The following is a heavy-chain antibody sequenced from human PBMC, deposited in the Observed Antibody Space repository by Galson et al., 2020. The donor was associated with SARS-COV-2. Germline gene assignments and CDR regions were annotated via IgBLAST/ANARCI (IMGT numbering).Heavy chain of an antibody. V-gene: IGHV5-51*01. CDR2: IYPSDSDT. D-gene: IGHD2-2*02. Sequence: GESLKISCEGSGYTFSNYWIAWVRQMPGTGLAWMGIIYPSDSDTRYSPSFQGQVTISADKSINTAYLQWSSLKAPDTAMYYCARLYCSGTNCYTGSSYFFDYWGQGTLVTASS. CDR1: GYTFSNYW. J-gene: IGHJ4*02. CDR3: ARLYCSGTNCYTGSSYFFDY.